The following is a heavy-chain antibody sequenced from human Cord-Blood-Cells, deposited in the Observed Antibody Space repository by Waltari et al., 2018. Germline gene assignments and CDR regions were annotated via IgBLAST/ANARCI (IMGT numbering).Heavy chain of an antibody. Sequence: EVQLVESGGGLVKPGGSLRLSCAASGFTFSSYSMTWVRQAPGKGRRWVSSMSISSSYIYYADSVKGRFTISRDNAKNSLYLQMNSLRAEDTAVYYCARDSSSSWYYCYYGMDVWGQGTTVTVSS. CDR2: MSISSSYI. J-gene: IGHJ6*02. CDR3: ARDSSSSWYYCYYGMDV. V-gene: IGHV3-21*01. CDR1: GFTFSSYS. D-gene: IGHD6-13*01.